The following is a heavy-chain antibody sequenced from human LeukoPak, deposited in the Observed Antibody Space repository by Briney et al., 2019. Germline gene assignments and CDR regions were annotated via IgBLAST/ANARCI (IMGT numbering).Heavy chain of an antibody. CDR2: INPNSGGT. CDR3: ARIRYYYDSSGYPYFDY. V-gene: IGHV1-2*02. Sequence: GASVKVSCKASGYTFTGYYMHWVRQAPGQGLEWGGGINPNSGGTNYAQKFQGRVTMTRDTSISTAYMELSRLRSDDTAVYYCARIRYYYDSSGYPYFDYWGQGTLVTVSS. D-gene: IGHD3-22*01. J-gene: IGHJ4*02. CDR1: GYTFTGYY.